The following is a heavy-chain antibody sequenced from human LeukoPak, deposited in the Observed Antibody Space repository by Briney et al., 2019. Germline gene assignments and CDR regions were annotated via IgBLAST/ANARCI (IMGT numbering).Heavy chain of an antibody. CDR1: GGSISSYY. V-gene: IGHV4-59*01. CDR2: IYYSGST. Sequence: PSETLSLTCTVSGGSISSYYWSWIRQPPGKGLEWIGYIYYSGSTNYNPSLKSRVTISVDTSKNQFSLKLSSVTAADTAVYYCAKDLLRYSSASVGYFQHWGQGTLVTVSS. CDR3: AKDLLRYSSASVGYFQH. D-gene: IGHD6-19*01. J-gene: IGHJ1*01.